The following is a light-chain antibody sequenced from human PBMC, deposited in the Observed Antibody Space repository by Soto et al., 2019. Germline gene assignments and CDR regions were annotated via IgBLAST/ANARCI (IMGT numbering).Light chain of an antibody. V-gene: IGKV3-15*01. CDR3: QQYGNWPPWT. CDR2: RAS. CDR1: QSLSDN. J-gene: IGKJ1*01. Sequence: IVMTQSPDTLAVSPGETVTLACRASQSLSDNLAWYQQKTGQPPRLLIFRASTRASGIPARFSGGGSGREFTRTISRLQSEDFAVYYCQQYGNWPPWTFGPGTRVEIK.